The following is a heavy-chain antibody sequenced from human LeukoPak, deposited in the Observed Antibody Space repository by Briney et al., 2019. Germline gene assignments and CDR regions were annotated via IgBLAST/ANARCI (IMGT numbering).Heavy chain of an antibody. J-gene: IGHJ4*02. CDR1: GFTFSSYW. D-gene: IGHD6-13*01. CDR2: IKQDGSEK. Sequence: GGSLRLSCAASGFTFSSYWMSWVSQAPGKGLEWVANIKQDGSEKYYVDSVKGRFTISRDNANNSLYLQMNSLRAEDTAVYYCARDWLGIAAAGGEGYFDYWGQGTLVTVSS. V-gene: IGHV3-7*04. CDR3: ARDWLGIAAAGGEGYFDY.